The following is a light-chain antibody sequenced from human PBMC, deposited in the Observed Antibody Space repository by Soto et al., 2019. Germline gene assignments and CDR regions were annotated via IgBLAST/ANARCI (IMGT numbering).Light chain of an antibody. J-gene: IGKJ1*01. CDR1: QSISSW. V-gene: IGKV1-5*01. CDR2: DAS. CDR3: QPYNSYPWT. Sequence: DIPMTQSPSTLSASVGDRVTITCRASQSISSWLAWYQQKPGKAPKLLIYDASSLESGVPSRFSGSGSGTEFTLTISSLQPDDFATYYCQPYNSYPWTFCQGTKVEIK.